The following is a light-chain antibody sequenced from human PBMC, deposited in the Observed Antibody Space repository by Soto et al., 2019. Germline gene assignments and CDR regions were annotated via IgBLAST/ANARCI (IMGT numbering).Light chain of an antibody. J-gene: IGKJ1*01. CDR2: KAS. CDR3: QQYYGPWT. CDR1: QNINNW. Sequence: DFQMTQSPSTLSASVGDRVTITCRASQNINNWLAWFQHQSGKAPKLLIYKASSLESGVPSRFSGSGSGTEFTLPISSLQPDDSATYYCQQYYGPWTFGQGTKVEVK. V-gene: IGKV1-5*03.